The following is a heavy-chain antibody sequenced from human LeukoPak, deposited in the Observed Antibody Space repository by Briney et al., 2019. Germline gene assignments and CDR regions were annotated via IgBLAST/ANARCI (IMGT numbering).Heavy chain of an antibody. D-gene: IGHD1-26*01. V-gene: IGHV1-8*03. CDR2: MNPNSGST. CDR3: ARVAGVSYNYFDS. J-gene: IGHJ4*02. CDR1: GYTFTSYD. Sequence: GASVKVSCKASGYTFTSYDINWVRQATGQGLEWMGWMNPNSGSTGYAQKFQGRVTITRNPSISTAYMELRSLRSDDTAVYFCARVAGVSYNYFDSWGQGTLVTVSS.